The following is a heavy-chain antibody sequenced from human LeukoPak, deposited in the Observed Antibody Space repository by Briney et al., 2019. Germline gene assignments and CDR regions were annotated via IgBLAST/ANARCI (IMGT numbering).Heavy chain of an antibody. J-gene: IGHJ3*02. CDR1: GFIFSSYA. D-gene: IGHD3-22*01. CDR3: AKLGGSHYYDNSGYYYGDAFDT. CDR2: ISGYGGGS. V-gene: IGHV3-23*01. Sequence: GGSLRLSCAGSGFIFSSYAMSWVRQTPGKGLEWVSTISGYGGGSYHADSVKGRFTISRDNSRNTLYLQMDSLRAEDTAVYYCAKLGGSHYYDNSGYYYGDAFDTWGQGTLVTVSS.